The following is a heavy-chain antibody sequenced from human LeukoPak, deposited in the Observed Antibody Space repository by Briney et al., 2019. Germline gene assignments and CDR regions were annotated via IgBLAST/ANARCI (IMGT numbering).Heavy chain of an antibody. CDR1: GFIFSSYA. D-gene: IGHD3-22*01. Sequence: PGGSLRLSCAASGFIFSSYAMSWVRQAPGKGLEWVSYISSGGSSIYYADSVKGRFTISRDNAKNSLYLQMNSLRAEDTAVYYCAREPYYDSSGYCLDYWGQGTLVTVSS. J-gene: IGHJ4*02. CDR2: ISSGGSSI. CDR3: AREPYYDSSGYCLDY. V-gene: IGHV3-48*04.